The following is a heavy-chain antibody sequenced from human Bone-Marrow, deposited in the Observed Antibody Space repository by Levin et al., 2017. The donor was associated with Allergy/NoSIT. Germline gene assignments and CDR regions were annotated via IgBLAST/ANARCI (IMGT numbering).Heavy chain of an antibody. CDR1: GFTFSSYA. V-gene: IGHV3-64D*06. J-gene: IGHJ6*03. CDR2: ISSNGGST. D-gene: IGHD3-10*01. CDR3: VKVGGMGYRYYYYMDV. Sequence: PGGSLRLSCSASGFTFSSYAMHWVRQAPGKGLEYVSAISSNGGSTYYADSVKGRFTISRDNSKNTLYLQMSSLRAEDTAVYYCVKVGGMGYRYYYYMDVWGKGTTVTVSS.